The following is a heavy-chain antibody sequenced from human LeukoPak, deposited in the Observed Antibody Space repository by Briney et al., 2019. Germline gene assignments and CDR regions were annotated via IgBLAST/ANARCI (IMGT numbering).Heavy chain of an antibody. D-gene: IGHD2-2*01. CDR2: ISSSSSYI. V-gene: IGHV3-21*01. CDR1: GFTFSSYS. Sequence: GGSLRLSCAASGFTFSSYSMNWVRQAPGKGLEWVSSISSSSSYIYYADSVKGRFTISRDNAKNSLYLQMNRLRAEDTAVYYCARQRCSSTSCPIDYWGQGTLVTVSS. J-gene: IGHJ4*02. CDR3: ARQRCSSTSCPIDY.